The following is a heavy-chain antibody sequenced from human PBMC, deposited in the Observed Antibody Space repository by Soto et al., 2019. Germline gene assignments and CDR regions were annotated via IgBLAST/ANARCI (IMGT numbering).Heavy chain of an antibody. CDR1: GGSFSSYY. Sequence: VQLVQSGSEVKKPGSSVRVSCKASGGSFSSYYFTWVRQAPGQGLEWMGRIIPVLGKTTYAQQFQGRVTITADKSTSTAYMDLSSLSSEDTALYYCARDATSSYFDSWGQGTLVTVSS. CDR2: IIPVLGKT. CDR3: ARDATSSYFDS. J-gene: IGHJ4*02. V-gene: IGHV1-69*08. D-gene: IGHD2-2*01.